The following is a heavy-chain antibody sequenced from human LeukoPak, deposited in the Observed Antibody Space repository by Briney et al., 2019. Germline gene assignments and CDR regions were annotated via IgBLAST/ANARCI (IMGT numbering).Heavy chain of an antibody. V-gene: IGHV3-30*03. D-gene: IGHD3-10*01. CDR2: ISYDGSNK. J-gene: IGHJ6*04. CDR1: GFTFSSYG. Sequence: GGSLRLSCAASGFTFSSYGMHGVRQAPGKGLEGVAVISYDGSNKYYADSVKGRFTISRDNSKNTPYLQMNSLRAEDTAVYYCARGSSQTSFMVRGVLRYYYYGMDVWGKGTTVTVSS. CDR3: ARGSSQTSFMVRGVLRYYYYGMDV.